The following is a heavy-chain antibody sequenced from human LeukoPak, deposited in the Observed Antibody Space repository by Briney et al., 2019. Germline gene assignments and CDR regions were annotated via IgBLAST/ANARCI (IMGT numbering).Heavy chain of an antibody. CDR3: ATEGGYYYDSSGSHSAFDI. V-gene: IGHV1-24*01. CDR1: GYTVTELS. J-gene: IGHJ3*02. Sequence: ASVTVSCKVSGYTVTELSMHWVRQAPGKGLEWMGGFDPEDGETIYAQKFQGRVTMTEDTSTDTAYMELSSLRSEDTAVYYCATEGGYYYDSSGSHSAFDIWGQGTMVTVSS. CDR2: FDPEDGET. D-gene: IGHD3-22*01.